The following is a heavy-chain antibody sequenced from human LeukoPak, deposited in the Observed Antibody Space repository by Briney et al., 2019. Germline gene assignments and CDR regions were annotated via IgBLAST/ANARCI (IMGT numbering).Heavy chain of an antibody. CDR2: IYYSGST. Sequence: SETLSLTCTVSGGSISSSSYYWGWIRQPPGKGLEWIGSIYYSGSTYYNPSLKSRITISVDTSKNQFSLNLTSVTAADAAVYYCARDLGYSGFDWAPWGQGTLVTVSS. J-gene: IGHJ5*02. CDR1: GGSISSSSYY. CDR3: ARDLGYSGFDWAP. D-gene: IGHD5-12*01. V-gene: IGHV4-39*07.